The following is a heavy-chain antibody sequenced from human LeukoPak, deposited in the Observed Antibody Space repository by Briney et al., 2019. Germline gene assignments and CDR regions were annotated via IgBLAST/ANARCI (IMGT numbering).Heavy chain of an antibody. CDR2: ISSAGDDT. V-gene: IGHV3-23*01. CDR1: GFTFSGHA. CDR3: ATDYATGYFPF. Sequence: GGSLRLSCSASGFTFSGHAMSWVRQAPGKGLEWVSSISSAGDDTYHADSVKGRFAIFRDNSKNTLYLQMATLRVEDTSIYYCATDYATGYFPFWGPGTLVTVSS. J-gene: IGHJ4*02. D-gene: IGHD3-9*01.